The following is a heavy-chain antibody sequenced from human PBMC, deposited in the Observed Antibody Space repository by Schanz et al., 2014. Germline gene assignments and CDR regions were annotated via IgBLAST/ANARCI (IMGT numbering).Heavy chain of an antibody. CDR3: ARDRGYCSGGSCLTFDY. CDR2: IYSGIGA. V-gene: IGHV3-66*01. Sequence: EVRLVESGGGLVQPGGSLRLSCEASGFDFNSYSMNWVRQVPGKGLEWVSVIYSGIGAYYADSVKDRFTVSRDNSKNTLYLQMNTLRAEDTAVYYCARDRGYCSGGSCLTFDYWGQGTLVTVSS. J-gene: IGHJ4*02. CDR1: GFDFNSYS. D-gene: IGHD2-15*01.